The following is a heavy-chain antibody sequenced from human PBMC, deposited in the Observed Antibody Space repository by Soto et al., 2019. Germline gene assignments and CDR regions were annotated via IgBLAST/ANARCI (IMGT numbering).Heavy chain of an antibody. J-gene: IGHJ4*02. V-gene: IGHV4-39*01. CDR2: IYYSGST. Sequence: SETLSLTCTVSGGSISSSSYYWGWIRQPPGKGLEWIGSIYYSGSTYYNPSLKSRVTISVDTSKNQFSLKLSSVTAADTAVYYCARRGGKGYSSPGMDFDYWGEGTLVTVSS. CDR1: GGSISSSSYY. CDR3: ARRGGKGYSSPGMDFDY. D-gene: IGHD6-13*01.